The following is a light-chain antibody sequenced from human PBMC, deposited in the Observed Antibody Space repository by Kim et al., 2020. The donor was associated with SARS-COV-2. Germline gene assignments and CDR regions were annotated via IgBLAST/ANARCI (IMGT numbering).Light chain of an antibody. V-gene: IGKV1-5*01. CDR1: QSIGNW. Sequence: GERVTITCRASQSIGNWLAWYQQQPGKAPKLLMYDVSRLHTGVPSRFGGSGSDTEFTLTISSLQPDDFASYYCQQYNTFPHTFGQGTKLEI. CDR2: DVS. J-gene: IGKJ2*01. CDR3: QQYNTFPHT.